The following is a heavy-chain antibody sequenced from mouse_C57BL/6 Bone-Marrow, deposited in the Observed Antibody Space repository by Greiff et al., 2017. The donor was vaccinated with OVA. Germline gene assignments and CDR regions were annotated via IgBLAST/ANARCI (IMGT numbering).Heavy chain of an antibody. CDR2: ISYDGSN. D-gene: IGHD1-1*01. V-gene: IGHV3-6*01. J-gene: IGHJ2*01. CDR1: GYSITSGYY. Sequence: DVQLQESGPGLVKPSQSLSLTCSVTGYSITSGYYWNWIRQFPGNKLEWMGYISYDGSNNYNPSLKNRISITRDTSKNQFFLKLNSVTTEDTATYYCARKDYYGSSLFDYWGQGTTLTVSS. CDR3: ARKDYYGSSLFDY.